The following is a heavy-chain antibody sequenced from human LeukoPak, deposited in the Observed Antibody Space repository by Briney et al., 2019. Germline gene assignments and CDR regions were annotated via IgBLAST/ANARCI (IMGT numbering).Heavy chain of an antibody. Sequence: GGSLRLSCSASGFTFSTYAMHWVRQAPGKGLEHVSAIISRGGNTYYADSVKGRFTISRDNSKNTLYLQMSSLRGEDTAVYYCVKDSNWNYILALFDYWGQGTLVTVSS. CDR2: IISRGGNT. CDR3: VKDSNWNYILALFDY. D-gene: IGHD1-7*01. V-gene: IGHV3-64D*09. CDR1: GFTFSTYA. J-gene: IGHJ4*02.